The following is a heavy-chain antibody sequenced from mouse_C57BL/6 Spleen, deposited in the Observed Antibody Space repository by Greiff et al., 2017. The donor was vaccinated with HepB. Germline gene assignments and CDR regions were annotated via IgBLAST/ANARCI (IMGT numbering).Heavy chain of an antibody. J-gene: IGHJ2*01. D-gene: IGHD2-3*01. CDR3: ARGFRDGYYDY. Sequence: EVKVVESGGGLVKPGGSLKLSCAASGFTFSSYAMSWVRQTPEKRLEWVATISDGGSYTYYPDNVKGRFTISRDNAKNNLYLQMSHLKSEDTALYYCARGFRDGYYDYWGQGTTLTVSS. CDR1: GFTFSSYA. V-gene: IGHV5-4*03. CDR2: ISDGGSYT.